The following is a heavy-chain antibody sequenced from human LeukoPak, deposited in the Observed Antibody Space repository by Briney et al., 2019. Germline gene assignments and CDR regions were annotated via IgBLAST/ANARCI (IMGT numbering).Heavy chain of an antibody. Sequence: PSETLSLTCTVSGGSISGYYWSWIRQPPGKWLEWIGEINHSGSTNYNPSLKSRVTISVDTSKNQFSLKLSSVTAADTAVYYCARLAVAGTRYYYYMDVWGKGTTVTISS. CDR2: INHSGST. V-gene: IGHV4-34*01. CDR1: GGSISGYY. D-gene: IGHD6-19*01. CDR3: ARLAVAGTRYYYYMDV. J-gene: IGHJ6*03.